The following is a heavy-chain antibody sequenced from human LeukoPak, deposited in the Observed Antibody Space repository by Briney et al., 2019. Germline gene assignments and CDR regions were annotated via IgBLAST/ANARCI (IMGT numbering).Heavy chain of an antibody. CDR2: INSDGINT. Sequence: GGSLRLSCAASGFTFSNYWMHWVRQAPGKGLVWVSRINSDGINTSYADSVKGRFTISRDNAKNSLYLQMNSLRAEDTAVYYCARDHYGSGSSNWFDPWGQGTLVTVSS. CDR3: ARDHYGSGSSNWFDP. J-gene: IGHJ5*02. V-gene: IGHV3-74*01. CDR1: GFTFSNYW. D-gene: IGHD3-10*01.